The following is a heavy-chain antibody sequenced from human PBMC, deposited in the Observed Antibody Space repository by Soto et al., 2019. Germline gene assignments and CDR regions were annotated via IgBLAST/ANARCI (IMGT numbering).Heavy chain of an antibody. CDR3: ARDRGGLHPSCDL. V-gene: IGHV3-30*03. CDR1: GLSRIIFG. D-gene: IGHD3-16*01. CDR2: ISDDGRSK. J-gene: IGHJ5*02. Sequence: PGVSMSLSSSASGLSRIIFGRHWVRQAPGKGLEWVAFISDDGRSKLYSDFVKGRITLSRDNSKSTLLLQINSLRTDDTAVYFCARDRGGLHPSCDLWGQGTLVTVSS.